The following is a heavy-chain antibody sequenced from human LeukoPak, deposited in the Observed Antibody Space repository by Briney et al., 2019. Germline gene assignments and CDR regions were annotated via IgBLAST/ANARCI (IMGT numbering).Heavy chain of an antibody. D-gene: IGHD6-19*01. Sequence: PGGSLRLSCAASGFTFSNAWMSWVRQAPGKGLEWIGRIRSKTDGDTTDYAAPVKDRFTISRDDSKNTLFLQINSLKTEDTAVYYCTTYVAVAGTRHFDSWGQGALVTVSS. CDR1: GFTFSNAW. CDR3: TTYVAVAGTRHFDS. CDR2: IRSKTDGDTT. J-gene: IGHJ4*02. V-gene: IGHV3-15*01.